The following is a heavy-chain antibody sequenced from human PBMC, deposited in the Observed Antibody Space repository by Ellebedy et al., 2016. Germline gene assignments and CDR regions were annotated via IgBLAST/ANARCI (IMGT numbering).Heavy chain of an antibody. CDR2: IGYDGTNK. CDR1: GFTFSSYG. V-gene: IGHV3-33*01. J-gene: IGHJ3*02. D-gene: IGHD1-26*01. Sequence: GESLKISXEASGFTFSSYGMHWVRQAPGKGLEWVAAIGYDGTNKYYADSVKGRYTISRDTSKNTLYLQMNSLRAEDTAVYYCARESGAEWERTLPYDAFDIWGQGTMVTVSS. CDR3: ARESGAEWERTLPYDAFDI.